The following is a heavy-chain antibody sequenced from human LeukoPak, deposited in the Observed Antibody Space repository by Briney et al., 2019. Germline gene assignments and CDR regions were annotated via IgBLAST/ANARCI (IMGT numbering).Heavy chain of an antibody. J-gene: IGHJ5*02. V-gene: IGHV3-21*01. CDR1: GFTFSSYS. Sequence: GGSLRLSCAASGFTFSSYSMNWVRQAPGKGLEWVSSISSSSSYIYYADSVKGRFTISRDNAKNSLYLQMNSLRAEDTAVYYCAREWSITISGFDAWGQGTLVTVSS. CDR2: ISSSSSYI. CDR3: AREWSITISGFDA. D-gene: IGHD3-9*01.